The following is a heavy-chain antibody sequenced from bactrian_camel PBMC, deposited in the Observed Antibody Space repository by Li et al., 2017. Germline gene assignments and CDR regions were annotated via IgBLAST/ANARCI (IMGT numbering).Heavy chain of an antibody. CDR2: LDSDSHP. J-gene: IGHJ4*01. CDR1: GYSGVC. V-gene: IGHV3S9*01. Sequence: HVQLVESGGGSVQAGGSLRLSCVASGYSGVCMGWFRQVPGKNREGVTGLDSDSHPSYADSVKGRFTISRNVLPERLSLQMTRLKAEDTAMYYCAAGPDVGREKHLTADQVLSIRRNNFWGQGTQVTVS. CDR3: AAGPDVGREKHLTADQVLSIRRNNF. D-gene: IGHD3*01.